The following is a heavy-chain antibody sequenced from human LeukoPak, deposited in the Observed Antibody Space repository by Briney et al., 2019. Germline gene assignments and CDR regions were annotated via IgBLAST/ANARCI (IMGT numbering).Heavy chain of an antibody. CDR2: ISSSDNTI. CDR3: AKGGSGWPYDAFDM. J-gene: IGHJ3*02. CDR1: GFTFSSYE. Sequence: GGSLRLSCAASGFTFSSYEMIWVRQAPGKGLEWVSYISSSDNTIYYADSVKGRFTISRDNAKNSLYLQMNSLSTEDMALYYCAKGGSGWPYDAFDMWGQGTMVTVSS. V-gene: IGHV3-48*03. D-gene: IGHD6-19*01.